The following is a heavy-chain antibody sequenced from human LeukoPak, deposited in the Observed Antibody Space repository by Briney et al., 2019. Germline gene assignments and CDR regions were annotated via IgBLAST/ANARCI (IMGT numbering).Heavy chain of an antibody. Sequence: GASVKVSCKASGYTFTGYYMHWVRQAPGQGLEWMGWINPNSGGTNYAQKFQGRVTMTRDTSISTAYMELSRLRSDDTAVYYCARGGPSYYYDSSGYGTWDYWGQGTLVTVSS. CDR1: GYTFTGYY. CDR2: INPNSGGT. V-gene: IGHV1-2*02. D-gene: IGHD3-22*01. CDR3: ARGGPSYYYDSSGYGTWDY. J-gene: IGHJ4*02.